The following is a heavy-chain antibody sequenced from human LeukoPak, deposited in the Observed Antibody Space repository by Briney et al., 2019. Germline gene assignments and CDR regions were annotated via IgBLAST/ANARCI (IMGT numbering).Heavy chain of an antibody. CDR2: IYYSGST. CDR3: AREALVATRFDY. J-gene: IGHJ4*02. CDR1: GGSISSGGYS. D-gene: IGHD5-24*01. V-gene: IGHV4-31*03. Sequence: PSQTLSLTCTVSGGSISSGGYSWSWIRQHPGKGLEWIGYIYYSGSTYYNPSLKSRVTISVDTSKNQFSLKLSSATAADTAVYYCAREALVATRFDYWGQGTLVTVSS.